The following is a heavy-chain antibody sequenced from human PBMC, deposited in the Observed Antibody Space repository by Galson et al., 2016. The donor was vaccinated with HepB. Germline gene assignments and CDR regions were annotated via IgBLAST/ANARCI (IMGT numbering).Heavy chain of an antibody. D-gene: IGHD5-24*01. CDR1: GYTFIDYY. Sequence: VKVSCKVSGYTFIDYYMHWVQQAPGKGPEWMGLVDPEDGETIYAEKFQGRVTITADTSTDTAHMELSSLRSEDTAVYYCAKWRANGSDYWGQGTLVTVSS. CDR3: AKWRANGSDY. J-gene: IGHJ4*02. V-gene: IGHV1-69-2*01. CDR2: VDPEDGET.